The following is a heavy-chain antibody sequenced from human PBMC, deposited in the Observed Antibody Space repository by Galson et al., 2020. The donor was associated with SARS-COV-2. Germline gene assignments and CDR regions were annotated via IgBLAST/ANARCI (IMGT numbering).Heavy chain of an antibody. J-gene: IGHJ6*02. CDR2: ISGSGGST. Sequence: GGSLRISFAASGFTFSSYAMSWVRQAPGKGLEWVSAISGSGGSTYYADSVKGRFTISRDNSKNTLYLQMNSLRAEDTAVYYCAKRLGYCSSTSCYTGHYYYYGMDVWGQGTTVTVSS. D-gene: IGHD2-2*02. CDR3: AKRLGYCSSTSCYTGHYYYYGMDV. V-gene: IGHV3-23*01. CDR1: GFTFSSYA.